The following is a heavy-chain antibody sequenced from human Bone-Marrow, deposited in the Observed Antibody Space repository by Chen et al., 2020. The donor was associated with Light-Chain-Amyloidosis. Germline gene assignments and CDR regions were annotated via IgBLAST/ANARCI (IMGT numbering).Heavy chain of an antibody. Sequence: QLQLQESGPGLVKPSETLSPPCTVSGGSISSSSYYWGWIRQPPGKGLEWIGSIYYSGSTYYNPSLKSRVTISVDTSKNQFSLKLSSVTAADTAVYYCARLYCSGGSCRYYYYYIDVWGKGTTVTVSS. V-gene: IGHV4-39*01. CDR3: ARLYCSGGSCRYYYYYIDV. CDR1: GGSISSSSYY. D-gene: IGHD2-15*01. J-gene: IGHJ6*03. CDR2: IYYSGST.